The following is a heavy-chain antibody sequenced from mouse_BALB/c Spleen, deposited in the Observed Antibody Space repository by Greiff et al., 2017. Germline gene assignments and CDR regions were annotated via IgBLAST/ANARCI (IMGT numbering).Heavy chain of an antibody. Sequence: EVHLLESGGDLVKPGGSLKLSCAASGFTFSSYGMSWVRQTPDKRLEWVATISSGGSYTYYPDSVKGRFTISRDNAKNTLYLQMSSLKSEDTAMYYCARPFYCYGSSGSFYALDYWGQGASVTASS. D-gene: IGHD1-1*01. CDR2: ISSGGSYT. CDR3: ARPFYCYGSSGSFYALDY. CDR1: GFTFSSYG. J-gene: IGHJ4*01. V-gene: IGHV5-6*01.